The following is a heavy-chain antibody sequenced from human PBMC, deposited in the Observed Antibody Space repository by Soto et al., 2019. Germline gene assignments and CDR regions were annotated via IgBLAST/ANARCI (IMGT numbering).Heavy chain of an antibody. Sequence: SETLSLTCTVSGGSISSYYWSWVRQPAGKGLEWIGRIYTSGNTDYNPSLKSRVTMSSDKSENLLSLKVTSVTAADTAVYFCAREDQLGHFDYWGQGALVTVSS. D-gene: IGHD1-1*01. V-gene: IGHV4-4*07. CDR3: AREDQLGHFDY. CDR2: IYTSGNT. J-gene: IGHJ4*02. CDR1: GGSISSYY.